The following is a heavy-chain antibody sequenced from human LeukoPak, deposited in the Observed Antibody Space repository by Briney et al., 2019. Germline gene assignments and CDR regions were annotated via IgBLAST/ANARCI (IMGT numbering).Heavy chain of an antibody. CDR1: GGSFSGYY. V-gene: IGHV4-34*01. D-gene: IGHD2-2*01. CDR3: ARGVLGYCSSTSCHPWAFDI. CDR2: INHSGST. J-gene: IGHJ3*02. Sequence: SETLSLTCAVYGGSFSGYYWSWIRQPPGKGLEWIGEINHSGSTNYNPSLKSRVTLSVDTSKNQFSLKLSSVTAADTAVYYCARGVLGYCSSTSCHPWAFDIWGQGTMVTVSS.